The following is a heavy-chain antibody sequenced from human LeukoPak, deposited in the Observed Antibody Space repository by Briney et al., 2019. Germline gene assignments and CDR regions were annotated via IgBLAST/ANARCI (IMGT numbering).Heavy chain of an antibody. J-gene: IGHJ3*02. V-gene: IGHV1-2*02. CDR1: GYTFTGYY. Sequence: GASVKVSCKASGYTFTGYYMHWVRQAPGQGLEWMGWINPNSGGTNYAQKFQGRVTMTRDTSISTAYMELSRLRSDDTAAYYCASVGYCSGGSCYPGDAFDIWGQGTMVTVSS. CDR3: ASVGYCSGGSCYPGDAFDI. CDR2: INPNSGGT. D-gene: IGHD2-15*01.